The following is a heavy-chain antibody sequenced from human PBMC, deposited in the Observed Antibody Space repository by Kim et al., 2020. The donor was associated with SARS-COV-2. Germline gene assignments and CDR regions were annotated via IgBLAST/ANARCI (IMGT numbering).Heavy chain of an antibody. CDR1: GGSISSSSYY. CDR3: ARHGLLVVVPAANGGFDY. J-gene: IGHJ4*02. CDR2: IYYSGST. D-gene: IGHD2-2*01. Sequence: SETLSLTCTVSGGSISSSSYYWGWIRQPPGKGLEWIGSIYYSGSTYYNPSLKSRVTISVDTSKNQFSLKLSSVTAADTAVYYCARHGLLVVVPAANGGFDYWGQGTLVTVSS. V-gene: IGHV4-39*01.